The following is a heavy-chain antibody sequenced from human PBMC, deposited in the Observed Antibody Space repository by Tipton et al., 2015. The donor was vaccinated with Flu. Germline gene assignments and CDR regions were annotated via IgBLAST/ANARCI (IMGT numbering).Heavy chain of an antibody. V-gene: IGHV1-18*04. D-gene: IGHD3-3*01. CDR2: ISAYNGNT. CDR1: GYTFTSYG. CDR3: ARGIPDPHSSSLETRYYYYYMDV. J-gene: IGHJ6*03. Sequence: QLVQSGAEVKKPGASVKVSCKASGYTFTSYGISWVRQAPGQGLEWMGWISAYNGNTNYAQKLQGRVTMTTDTSTSTAYMELRSLRSDDTAVYYCARGIPDPHSSSLETRYYYYYMDVWGKGITVTVSS.